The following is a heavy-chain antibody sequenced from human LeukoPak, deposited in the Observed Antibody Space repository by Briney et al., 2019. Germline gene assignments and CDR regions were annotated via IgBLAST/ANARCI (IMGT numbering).Heavy chain of an antibody. V-gene: IGHV4-38-2*01. J-gene: IGHJ6*03. D-gene: IGHD2-2*01. CDR2: IYHSGST. Sequence: SETLSLTCAVSGYSISSGYYWGWIRQPPGKGLKWIGSIYHSGSTYYNPSLKSRVPISVDTSKNQFSLKLSSVTAADTAVYYCARRYCSSTSCSPYYYYYMDVWGKGTTVTVSS. CDR1: GYSISSGYY. CDR3: ARRYCSSTSCSPYYYYYMDV.